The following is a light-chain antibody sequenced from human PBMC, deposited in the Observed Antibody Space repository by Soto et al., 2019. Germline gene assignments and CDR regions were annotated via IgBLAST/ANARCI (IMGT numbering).Light chain of an antibody. CDR2: EVR. V-gene: IGLV2-14*01. Sequence: QSVLTQPASVSGSPGQSITISCTGTSSDVGGYNYVSWYQKHPDKAPKLMIYEVRDRPSGVSNRFSGSKYGNTASLTISGLQAEDEADYYCSSYTISSTYVFGTGTKVTVL. CDR1: SSDVGGYNY. CDR3: SSYTISSTYV. J-gene: IGLJ1*01.